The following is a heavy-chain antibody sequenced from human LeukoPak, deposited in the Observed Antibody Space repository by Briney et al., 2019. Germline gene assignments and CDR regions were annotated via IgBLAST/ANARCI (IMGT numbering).Heavy chain of an antibody. D-gene: IGHD3-10*01. CDR1: GYTFTSYY. J-gene: IGHJ4*02. CDR3: ARAAPGESLDY. CDR2: MNPGGST. Sequence: ASVKVSCKASGYTFTSYYMHWVRQAPGQGLEWMGIMNPGGSTIYAQKFQGRVTMARDTSTSTVYMELSSLRSEDTAVYYCARAAPGESLDYWGQGTLVTVSS. V-gene: IGHV1-46*01.